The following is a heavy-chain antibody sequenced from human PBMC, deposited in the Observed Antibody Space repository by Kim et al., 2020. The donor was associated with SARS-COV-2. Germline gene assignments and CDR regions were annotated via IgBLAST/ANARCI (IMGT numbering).Heavy chain of an antibody. CDR3: ARGVGGVWDY. CDR1: GGTFSSYA. CDR2: IIPILGIA. Sequence: SVKVSCKASGGTFSSYAISWVRQAPGQGLEWMGRIIPILGIAKYAQKFQGRVTITADKSTSTAYMELSSLRSEDTAVYYWARGVGGVWDYWGQGTLVTVSP. J-gene: IGHJ4*02. V-gene: IGHV1-69*04. D-gene: IGHD3-16*01.